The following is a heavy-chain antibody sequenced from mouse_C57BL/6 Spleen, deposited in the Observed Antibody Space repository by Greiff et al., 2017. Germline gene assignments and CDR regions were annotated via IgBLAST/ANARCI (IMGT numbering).Heavy chain of an antibody. Sequence: QVQLQQSGPGLVAPSQSLSITCTVSGFSLTSYGVDWVRQSPGKGLEWLGVIWGVGSTHDNSALKARLSIITDKSNSQVSLKMNRLQTDDAAMYYCASDGLYDRGFAYWGQGTLVTVSA. V-gene: IGHV2-6*01. J-gene: IGHJ3*01. D-gene: IGHD2-12*01. CDR1: GFSLTSYG. CDR3: ASDGLYDRGFAY. CDR2: IWGVGST.